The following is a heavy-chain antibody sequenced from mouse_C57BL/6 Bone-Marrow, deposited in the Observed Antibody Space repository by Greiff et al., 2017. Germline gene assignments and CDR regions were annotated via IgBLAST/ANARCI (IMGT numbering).Heavy chain of an antibody. V-gene: IGHV1-72*01. J-gene: IGHJ4*01. CDR2: IDPNSGGT. CDR1: GYTFTDYY. Sequence: VQLQQSGAERVKPGASVKISCKASGYTFTDYYINWVKQRPGRGLEWIGRIDPNSGGTKYNEKFKSKDTLTVDKPSSTAYMQLSSLTSEDSAVYYCAGCYYAMDYWGQGTSVTVSS. CDR3: AGCYYAMDY.